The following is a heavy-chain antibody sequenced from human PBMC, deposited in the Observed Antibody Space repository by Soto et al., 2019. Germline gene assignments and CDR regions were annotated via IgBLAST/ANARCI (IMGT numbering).Heavy chain of an antibody. D-gene: IGHD3-3*01. CDR1: GFTFEDYA. J-gene: IGHJ6*02. V-gene: IGHV3-9*01. Sequence: EVQLVESGGGLVQPGRSLRLSCAASGFTFEDYAMHWVRQVPGKGLEWVSGISWNSGSIGYADSVKGRFTISRDNAKNSLYLQLNSLRAEDTSLYYCSKDMRVFVPPRDFWSGYDPPEPDSVYNGMDVGGQGTTVTVSS. CDR2: ISWNSGSI. CDR3: SKDMRVFVPPRDFWSGYDPPEPDSVYNGMDV.